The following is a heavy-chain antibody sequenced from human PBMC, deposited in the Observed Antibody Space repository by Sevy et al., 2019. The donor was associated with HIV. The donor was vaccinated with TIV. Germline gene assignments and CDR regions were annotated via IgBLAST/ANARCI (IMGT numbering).Heavy chain of an antibody. J-gene: IGHJ4*02. V-gene: IGHV3-23*01. CDR2: ISGSGGST. Sequence: GGSLRLSCAASGFTFSSYAMSWVRQAPGKGLEWVSAISGSGGSTYYADSVKGRFTISRDNSKNTLYLQMNSLSAEDTAVYYCAKSPLVVVAATLDYWGQGTLVTVSS. D-gene: IGHD2-15*01. CDR3: AKSPLVVVAATLDY. CDR1: GFTFSSYA.